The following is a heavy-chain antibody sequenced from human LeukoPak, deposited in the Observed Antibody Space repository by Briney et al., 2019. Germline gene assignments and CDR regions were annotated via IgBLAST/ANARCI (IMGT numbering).Heavy chain of an antibody. CDR2: INAYNGDT. J-gene: IGHJ4*02. CDR3: TRDLRGTGDVGYFVH. CDR1: GYTFTNYG. V-gene: IGHV1-18*01. Sequence: ASVKVSCKASGYTFTNYGFSWVRQAPGQGLEWMGWINAYNGDTSYARNLRGRVTMTTDTSTSTAYMELRSLTSDDTAVYYCTRDLRGTGDVGYFVHWGQGTLVTVSS. D-gene: IGHD7-27*01.